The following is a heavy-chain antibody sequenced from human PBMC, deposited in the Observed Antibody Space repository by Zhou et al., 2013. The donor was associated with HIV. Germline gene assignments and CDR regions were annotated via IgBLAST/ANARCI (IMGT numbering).Heavy chain of an antibody. CDR3: ARGEGGSYFRYYYYYGMDV. CDR1: GYTFTSYY. V-gene: IGHV1-46*01. Sequence: QVQLVQSGAEVKKPGASVKVSCKASGYTFTSYYMHWVRQAPGQGLEWMGIINPSGGSTSYAQKFQGRVTMTRDTSTSTVYMELSSLRSEDTAVYYCARGEGGSYFRYYYYYGMDVWGQGTTVTVSS. CDR2: INPSGGST. J-gene: IGHJ6*02. D-gene: IGHD1-26*01.